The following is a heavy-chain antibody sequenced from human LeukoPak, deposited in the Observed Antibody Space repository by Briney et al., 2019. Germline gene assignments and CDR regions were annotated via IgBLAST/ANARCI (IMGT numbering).Heavy chain of an antibody. Sequence: PGGSLRLSCAASGFTFSSYAMSGVRQAPGTGLEWVSAISGSGGSTYYADSVKGRFTISRDNSKNTLYLQMNSLRAEDTAVYYCAKDRAWGLATTNWFDPWGQGTLVTVSS. V-gene: IGHV3-23*01. D-gene: IGHD1-1*01. CDR2: ISGSGGST. CDR3: AKDRAWGLATTNWFDP. J-gene: IGHJ5*02. CDR1: GFTFSSYA.